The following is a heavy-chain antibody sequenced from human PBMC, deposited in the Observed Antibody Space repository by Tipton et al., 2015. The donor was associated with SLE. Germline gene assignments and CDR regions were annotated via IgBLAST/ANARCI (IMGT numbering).Heavy chain of an antibody. D-gene: IGHD3-22*01. CDR2: ISSSSSTI. J-gene: IGHJ6*02. V-gene: IGHV3-48*01. Sequence: SLRLSCAASGFTFSSYSMNWVRQAPGKGLEWVSYISSSSSTIYYADSVKGRFTISRDNAKNSLYLQMNSLRAEDTAVYYCARGYYDSSGASPYYYYGMDVWGQGTTVTVSS. CDR3: ARGYYDSSGASPYYYYGMDV. CDR1: GFTFSSYS.